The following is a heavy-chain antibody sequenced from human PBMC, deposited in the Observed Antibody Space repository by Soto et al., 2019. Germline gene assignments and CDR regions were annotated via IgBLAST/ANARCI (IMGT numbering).Heavy chain of an antibody. V-gene: IGHV3-7*03. J-gene: IGHJ4*02. CDR3: ASPYD. Sequence: GGSLRLSCATSGFTFSNYWMNWVRQAPGKGLEWVANIKPDGGGRSYVDSVKGRFTISRDNAKNSLYLQMNSLRAADTAVYYCASPYDWGQGTLVTSPQ. CDR2: IKPDGGGR. CDR1: GFTFSNYW. D-gene: IGHD3-22*01.